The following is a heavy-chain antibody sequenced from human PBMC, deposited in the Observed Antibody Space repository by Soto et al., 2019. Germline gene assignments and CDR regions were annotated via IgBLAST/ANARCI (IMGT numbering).Heavy chain of an antibody. CDR2: IIPIFGTA. V-gene: IGHV1-69*06. Sequence: SVKVSCKAPGGTFSSYAISWVRQAPGQGLEWMGGIIPIFGTANYAQKFQGRVTITADKSTSTAYMELSSLRSEDTAVYYCARDQGTYYYDSSGYYAYWGQGTLVTVSS. CDR3: ARDQGTYYYDSSGYYAY. J-gene: IGHJ4*02. D-gene: IGHD3-22*01. CDR1: GGTFSSYA.